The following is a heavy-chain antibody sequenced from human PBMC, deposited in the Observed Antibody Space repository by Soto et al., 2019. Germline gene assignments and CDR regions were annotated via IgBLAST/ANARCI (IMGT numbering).Heavy chain of an antibody. CDR2: IYWDDDK. J-gene: IGHJ6*02. CDR1: GFSLSTSGVG. CDR3: AHVLVVVANYGMDV. D-gene: IGHD2-15*01. V-gene: IGHV2-5*02. Sequence: QITLKESGPTLVKPTQTLTLTCTFSGFSLSTSGVGVGWIRQPPGKALEWLALIYWDDDKRYSPSLTSRLTITKDPSNNQVVLTMTNMDPVDTATYYCAHVLVVVANYGMDVWGQGTTVTVSS.